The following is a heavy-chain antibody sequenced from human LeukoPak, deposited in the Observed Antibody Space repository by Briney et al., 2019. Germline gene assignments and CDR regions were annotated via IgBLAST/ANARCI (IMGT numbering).Heavy chain of an antibody. Sequence: PGGSLRLSCAASGLTFSSSAMSWVRQAPGKGLGWVSDIDGSGKTTYYADSVKGRFTISRDNSKNTLYLQLTSLRVDDTAVYYCARIATWTYFDSWGQGTLVTVSS. J-gene: IGHJ4*02. CDR1: GLTFSSSA. D-gene: IGHD3/OR15-3a*01. CDR3: ARIATWTYFDS. CDR2: IDGSGKTT. V-gene: IGHV3-23*01.